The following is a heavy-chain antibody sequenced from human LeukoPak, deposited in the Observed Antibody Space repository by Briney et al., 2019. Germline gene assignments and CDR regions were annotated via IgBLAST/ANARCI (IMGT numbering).Heavy chain of an antibody. D-gene: IGHD3-10*01. J-gene: IGHJ4*02. CDR1: GFTFSSYA. CDR2: ISYDGSNK. V-gene: IGHV3-30*14. CDR3: ARCYASGSYGIDY. Sequence: GGSLRLSCAASGFTFSSYAMHWVRQAPGKGLEWVAVISYDGSNKYYADSVKGRLTVSRDNAKNSLSLQMNSLGAEDTAVYYCARCYASGSYGIDYWGQGTLVTVSS.